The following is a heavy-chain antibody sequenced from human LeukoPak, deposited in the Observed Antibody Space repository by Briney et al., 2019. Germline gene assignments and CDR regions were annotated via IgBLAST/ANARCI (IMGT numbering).Heavy chain of an antibody. Sequence: PGGSLRLSCAPSGFTVRSNYMSWVRQAPGKGLKWVSILHTDGSSFYADSVKGRFTISRDISKNTVSLHMTSLRAEDTAVYYCARVRITMVRGSNSFYYMDVWGKGTTVTVSS. V-gene: IGHV3-53*01. CDR2: LHTDGSS. J-gene: IGHJ6*03. CDR3: ARVRITMVRGSNSFYYMDV. CDR1: GFTVRSNY. D-gene: IGHD3-10*01.